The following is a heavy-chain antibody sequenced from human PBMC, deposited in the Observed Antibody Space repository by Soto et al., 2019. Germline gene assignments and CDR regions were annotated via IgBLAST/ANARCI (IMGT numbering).Heavy chain of an antibody. Sequence: SETLSLTCSVSGGSINSYWWSWIRQPAGKGLEWIGRVYSTGTTDYNPSLNSRATMSVETSKNQFSLKLTSVTAADTAVYYCARDIGSYAYGEGYWGQGXQVTVYS. CDR2: VYSTGTT. CDR3: ARDIGSYAYGEGY. V-gene: IGHV4-4*07. J-gene: IGHJ4*02. CDR1: GGSINSYW. D-gene: IGHD3-10*01.